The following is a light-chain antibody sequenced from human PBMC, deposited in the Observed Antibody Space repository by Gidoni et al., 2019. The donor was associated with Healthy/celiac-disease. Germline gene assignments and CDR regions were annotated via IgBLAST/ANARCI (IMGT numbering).Light chain of an antibody. J-gene: IGKJ1*01. V-gene: IGKV1-27*01. Sequence: DIQMTQFPSSLSASVGDRVTITCRASQGISNYLAWYQQKPGGVPKLLIYAASTLQSGVPSRFSGSGSGTDFTLTISSLQPEDVASYYCQKYNSAPRTFGQGTKVEIK. CDR3: QKYNSAPRT. CDR1: QGISNY. CDR2: AAS.